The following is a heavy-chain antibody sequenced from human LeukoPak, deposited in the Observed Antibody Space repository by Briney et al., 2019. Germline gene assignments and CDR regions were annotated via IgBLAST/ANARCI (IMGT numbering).Heavy chain of an antibody. CDR3: VKDSSGIVALEAATYRFAS. CDR1: GFTFNSYA. CDR2: TNNDGSKT. D-gene: IGHD2-15*01. Sequence: AGGSLRLSCSASGFTFNSYAMHWVRQAPGKGLQYVSTTNNDGSKTYYADSVKGRFTIPRDNSKHTLSLQMSSLRPEDTALYYCVKDSSGIVALEAATYRFASWGQGTLVTVSS. J-gene: IGHJ4*02. V-gene: IGHV3-64D*09.